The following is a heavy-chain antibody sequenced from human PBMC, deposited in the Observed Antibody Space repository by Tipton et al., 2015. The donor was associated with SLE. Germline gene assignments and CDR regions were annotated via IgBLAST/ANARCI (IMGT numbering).Heavy chain of an antibody. CDR2: INHSGST. D-gene: IGHD3-16*02. V-gene: IGHV4-34*01. CDR3: ARTQYTFGGVIAPFDY. CDR1: GGSFSGYY. J-gene: IGHJ4*02. Sequence: TLSLTCAVYGGSFSGYYWSWIRQPPGKGLEWIGEINHSGSTNYNPSLKSRVTISVDTSKNRFSLKLSSVTAADTAVYYCARTQYTFGGVIAPFDYWGQGTLATVSS.